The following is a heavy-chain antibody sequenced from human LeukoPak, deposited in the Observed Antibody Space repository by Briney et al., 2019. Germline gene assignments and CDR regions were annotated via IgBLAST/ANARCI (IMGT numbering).Heavy chain of an antibody. J-gene: IGHJ4*02. CDR3: ARDSGTGRGGFDY. Sequence: SETLSLTCTVSGYSISSGYYWGWIRQPPGKGLEWIGSIYHSGSTYYNPSLKSRVTISVDTSKNQFSLKLSSVTAADTAVYYCARDSGTGRGGFDYWGQGTLVTVSS. D-gene: IGHD1-26*01. CDR2: IYHSGST. V-gene: IGHV4-38-2*02. CDR1: GYSISSGYY.